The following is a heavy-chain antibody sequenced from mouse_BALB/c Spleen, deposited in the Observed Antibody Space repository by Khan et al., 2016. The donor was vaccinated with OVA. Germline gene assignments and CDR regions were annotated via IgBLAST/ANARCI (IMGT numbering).Heavy chain of an antibody. V-gene: IGHV3-8*02. J-gene: IGHJ3*01. D-gene: IGHD2-14*01. CDR3: ARATYRDAFAY. CDR2: MIYTGYT. CDR1: GDSITSGY. Sequence: EVQLQESGPSLVKPSQTLSLTCSVTGDSITSGYWSWSRKFPGIKLEYMGYMIYTGYTDYNPPLKSRSATTGHTSKNQYNRPLNAVTAEDTATYSCARATYRDAFAYWGQGTLVTVSA.